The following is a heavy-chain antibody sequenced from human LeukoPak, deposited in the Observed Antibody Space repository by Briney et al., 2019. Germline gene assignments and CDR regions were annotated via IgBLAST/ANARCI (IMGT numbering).Heavy chain of an antibody. V-gene: IGHV1-46*01. CDR3: ARCPIAVAGIRSQNWFDP. CDR2: INPSGGST. Sequence: ASVKVSCKASGYTFTSYYMHWVRQAPGQGLEWMGIINPSGGSTSYAQNFQGRVTMTRNTSISTAYMELSSLKSEDTAVYYCARCPIAVAGIRSQNWFDPWGQGTLVTVSS. J-gene: IGHJ5*02. D-gene: IGHD6-19*01. CDR1: GYTFTSYY.